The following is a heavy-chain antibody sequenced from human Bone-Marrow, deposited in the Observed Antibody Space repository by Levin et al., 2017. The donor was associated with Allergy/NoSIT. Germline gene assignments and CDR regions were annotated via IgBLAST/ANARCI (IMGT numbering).Heavy chain of an antibody. J-gene: IGHJ6*02. V-gene: IGHV3-30-3*01. Sequence: GGSLRLSCAASGFTFSSYAMHWVRQAPGKGLEWVAVISYDGSNKYYADSVKGRFTISRDNSKNTLYLQMNSLRAEDTAVYYCARSIMSGVVIIYYYYGMDVWGQGTTVTVSS. D-gene: IGHD3-3*01. CDR2: ISYDGSNK. CDR3: ARSIMSGVVIIYYYYGMDV. CDR1: GFTFSSYA.